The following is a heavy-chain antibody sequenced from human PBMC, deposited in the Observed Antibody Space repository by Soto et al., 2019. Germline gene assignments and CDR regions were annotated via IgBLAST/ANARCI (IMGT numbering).Heavy chain of an antibody. CDR1: GGSITHDNW. V-gene: IGHV4-4*02. CDR2: ISHSGTT. D-gene: IGHD7-27*01. CDR3: AKDHTGADAFDI. J-gene: IGHJ3*02. Sequence: QVQLQESGPGLVKPSETLSLTCAVSGGSITHDNWWNWARKSPGKGLEWIGEISHSGTTNYNPSLKSRVTIAVDMSKNQFSLRLTSVTAADTAVYYCAKDHTGADAFDIWGQGIMVTVSS.